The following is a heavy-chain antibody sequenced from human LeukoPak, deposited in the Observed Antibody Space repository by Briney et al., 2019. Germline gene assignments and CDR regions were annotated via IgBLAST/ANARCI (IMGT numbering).Heavy chain of an antibody. CDR3: ARGWSAFDI. D-gene: IGHD2-8*02. J-gene: IGHJ3*02. CDR2: INHSGSN. Sequence: PGXGLDWSGEINHSGSNNYNPSLKSRVTISVDTSKNQFSLKLSSVTAADTAVYYCARGWSAFDIWGQGTMVTVSS. V-gene: IGHV4-34*01.